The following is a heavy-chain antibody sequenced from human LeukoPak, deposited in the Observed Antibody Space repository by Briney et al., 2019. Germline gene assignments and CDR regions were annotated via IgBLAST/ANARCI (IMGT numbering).Heavy chain of an antibody. V-gene: IGHV1-18*01. CDR1: GYTFTSYG. CDR2: ISAYNGNT. J-gene: IGHJ4*02. D-gene: IGHD4-17*01. Sequence: ASVKVSCKASGYTFTSYGISWVRQAPGQGLEWMGWISAYNGNTNYAQKLQGRVTMTTDTSTSTAYMELRSLRSDDTAVYYCARVVMDYGGYVGYFDYWGQGTLVTVSS. CDR3: ARVVMDYGGYVGYFDY.